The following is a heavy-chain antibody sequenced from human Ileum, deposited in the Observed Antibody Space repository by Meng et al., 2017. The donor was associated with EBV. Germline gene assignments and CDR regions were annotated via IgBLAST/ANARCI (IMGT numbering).Heavy chain of an antibody. CDR2: VNYNGDS. CDR1: GASGTSSGYY. Sequence: QVPLLQSGPGLVRPSETLSLTCTVSGASGTSSGYYWSWLRQSPGKGLEWLGYVNYNGDSTYNPSLKSRVTIFIDTSKKQFYLNLTSATAADTAIYYCARDLRVGGAFDYWGQGTLVTVSS. D-gene: IGHD1-26*01. J-gene: IGHJ4*02. CDR3: ARDLRVGGAFDY. V-gene: IGHV4-61*08.